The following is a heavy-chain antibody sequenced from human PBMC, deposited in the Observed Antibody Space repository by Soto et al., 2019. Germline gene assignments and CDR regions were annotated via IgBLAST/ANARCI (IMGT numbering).Heavy chain of an antibody. Sequence: EVQLVESGGGLVQPGGSLRLSCAASGFTFSSYWMSWVRQAPGKGLEWVANIKQDGSEKYYVDSVKGRFTISRDNAKNSLYLQMNSLRAEDTAVYYCARGMGSAAGYSSGWYRMMDVWGQGTTVTVSS. V-gene: IGHV3-7*01. CDR3: ARGMGSAAGYSSGWYRMMDV. J-gene: IGHJ6*02. D-gene: IGHD6-19*01. CDR1: GFTFSSYW. CDR2: IKQDGSEK.